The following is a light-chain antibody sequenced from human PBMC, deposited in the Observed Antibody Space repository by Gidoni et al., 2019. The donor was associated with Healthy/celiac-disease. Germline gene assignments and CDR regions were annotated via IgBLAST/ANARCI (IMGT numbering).Light chain of an antibody. Sequence: DIEMNQSPDSLAVSLGESATIDCKSSQCVLYSSNNKNYLAWYQQKPGQPPKLLIYWASTRQSGVPARFSGSGSGTDFTLTISSLQAEDVAVYYCQQCYSTPPTFGQGTKLEIK. CDR1: QCVLYSSNNKNY. J-gene: IGKJ2*01. CDR2: WAS. V-gene: IGKV4-1*01. CDR3: QQCYSTPPT.